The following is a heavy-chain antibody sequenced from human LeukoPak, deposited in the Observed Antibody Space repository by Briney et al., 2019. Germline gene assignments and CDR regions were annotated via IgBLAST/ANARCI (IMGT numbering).Heavy chain of an antibody. CDR2: ISAYDGHT. Sequence: ASVKVSCKASGYTFSTFGVGWVRQAPGQGLQWMGWISAYDGHTNYAQNLQGRLTLTTDTSTNTAYMELRSLRSDDTAIYYCARSGDGNWFDPWGQRTLVTVSS. CDR1: GYTFSTFG. V-gene: IGHV1-18*04. CDR3: ARSGDGNWFDP. D-gene: IGHD2-21*02. J-gene: IGHJ5*02.